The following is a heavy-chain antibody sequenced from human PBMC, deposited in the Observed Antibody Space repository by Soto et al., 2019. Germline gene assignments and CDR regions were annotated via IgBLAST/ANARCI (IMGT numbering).Heavy chain of an antibody. CDR1: GGSVSSGSYY. Sequence: QVQLQESGPGLVKPSETLSLTCTVSGGSVSSGSYYWSWIRQPPGKGLEWIGYIYYSGSTNYNPSLKSRVTISVDTSKNQFSLKLSSVTAADTAVYYCARDQNSRALENYDFWSGDYYGMDVWGQGTTVTVSS. CDR3: ARDQNSRALENYDFWSGDYYGMDV. V-gene: IGHV4-61*01. CDR2: IYYSGST. D-gene: IGHD3-3*01. J-gene: IGHJ6*02.